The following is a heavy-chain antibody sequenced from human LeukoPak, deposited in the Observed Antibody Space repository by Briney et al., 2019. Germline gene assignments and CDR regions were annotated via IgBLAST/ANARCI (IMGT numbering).Heavy chain of an antibody. CDR3: ARGCSSTSCWLRMDV. V-gene: IGHV4-4*07. CDR2: IYTSGST. Sequence: PSETLSLTCTVSGGSITNYYWSWIRQPAGKGLEWIGRIYTSGSTSYNPSLKSRVTMSVDTSKNQFSLKLSSVTAADTAVYYCARGCSSTSCWLRMDVWGQGTTVTVSS. D-gene: IGHD2-2*01. CDR1: GGSITNYY. J-gene: IGHJ6*02.